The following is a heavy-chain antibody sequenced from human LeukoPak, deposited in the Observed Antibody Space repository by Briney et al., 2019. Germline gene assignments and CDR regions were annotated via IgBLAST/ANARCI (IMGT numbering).Heavy chain of an antibody. J-gene: IGHJ5*02. D-gene: IGHD2-2*01. V-gene: IGHV3-7*01. CDR3: ARLVGYMAMPDWFDP. CDR2: IKQDGNEK. Sequence: PGGSLRLSCAASGFTFTNYWMSWVRQAPGKWLEWVANIKQDGNEKYYVDSVKGRFTISRDNGKNSVFLQMNSLRAEDTAVYYCARLVGYMAMPDWFDPWGQGTLVTVSS. CDR1: GFTFTNYW.